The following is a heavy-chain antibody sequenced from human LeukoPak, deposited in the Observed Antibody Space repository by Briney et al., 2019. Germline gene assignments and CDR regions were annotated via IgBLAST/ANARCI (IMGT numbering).Heavy chain of an antibody. CDR1: GFTFDDYA. J-gene: IGHJ6*02. D-gene: IGHD6-19*01. CDR2: ISWNSGSI. CDR3: AKAHNSGWYLDGMDV. Sequence: GGSLRLSCAASGFTFDDYAMLWVRQAPGKGLEWVSGISWNSGSIGYADSVKGRFTISRDNAKNSLYLQMNSQRAEDAALYYCAKAHNSGWYLDGMDVWGQGTTVTVSS. V-gene: IGHV3-9*01.